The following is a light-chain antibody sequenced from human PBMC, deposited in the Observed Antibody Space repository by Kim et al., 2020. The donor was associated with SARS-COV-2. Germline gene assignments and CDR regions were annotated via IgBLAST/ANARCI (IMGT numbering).Light chain of an antibody. CDR3: AAWDDNLKGN. Sequence: QSVLTQPPSASGTPGQRVLISCSGSSSNIGTNTVNWYQQLPGTAPKLLIYSNNQRPSGVPDRFSGSKSGTSASLAISGLQSEDEADYYCAAWDDNLKGNFGGGTQLTVL. V-gene: IGLV1-44*01. CDR2: SNN. CDR1: SSNIGTNT. J-gene: IGLJ2*01.